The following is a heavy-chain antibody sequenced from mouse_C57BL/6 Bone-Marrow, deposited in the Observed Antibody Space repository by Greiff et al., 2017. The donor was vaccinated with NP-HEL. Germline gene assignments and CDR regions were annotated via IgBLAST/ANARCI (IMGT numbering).Heavy chain of an antibody. CDR3: ARWGHYYGSPFAY. D-gene: IGHD1-1*01. J-gene: IGHJ3*01. V-gene: IGHV1-52*01. CDR2: IDPSDSET. Sequence: QVQLQQPGAELVRPGSSVKLSCKASGYTFTSYWMHWVKQRPIQGLEWIGNIDPSDSETHYNQKFKDKATLTVDKSSSTAYMQLSSLTSEDSAVYYCARWGHYYGSPFAYWGQGTLVTVSA. CDR1: GYTFTSYW.